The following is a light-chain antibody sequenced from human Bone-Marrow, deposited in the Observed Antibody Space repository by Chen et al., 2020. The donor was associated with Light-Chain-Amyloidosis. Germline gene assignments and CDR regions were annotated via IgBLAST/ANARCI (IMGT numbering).Light chain of an antibody. J-gene: IGKJ4*01. CDR3: QQYYDTPLT. CDR2: WAS. CDR1: QNILYSSNNRNH. Sequence: DIVLTQSPDALPVSLVERATLTCNSSQNILYSSNNRNHLAWYQQKPGQPPKLVIYWASTRDSGVPDRFSGSGSGTDFTLTISSLQAEDVAVYYCQQYYDTPLTFGGGTKVEIK. V-gene: IGKV4-1*01.